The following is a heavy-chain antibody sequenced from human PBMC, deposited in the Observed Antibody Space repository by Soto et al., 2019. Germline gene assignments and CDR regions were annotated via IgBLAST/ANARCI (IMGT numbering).Heavy chain of an antibody. V-gene: IGHV3-23*01. CDR3: AKPLYDDVLVTYGMDV. J-gene: IGHJ6*02. Sequence: PGGSLRLSCAASGFTFSIYAISWVRQAPGKGLESLSAISTSGDKTYYADSVEGRFTISRDNSKNTRYLQMNSLRVDDPAVYYCAKPLYDDVLVTYGMDVWGQGTTVTVSS. D-gene: IGHD3-16*01. CDR2: ISTSGDKT. CDR1: GFTFSIYA.